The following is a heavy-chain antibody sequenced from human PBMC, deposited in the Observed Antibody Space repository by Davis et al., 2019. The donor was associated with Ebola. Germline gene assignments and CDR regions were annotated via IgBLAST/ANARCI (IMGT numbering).Heavy chain of an antibody. CDR3: ARDGYCSGGSCYYFDY. J-gene: IGHJ4*02. CDR1: GYTFTGYY. V-gene: IGHV1-2*04. Sequence: ASVKVSCKASGYTFTGYYMHWVRQAPGQGLEWMGWINPNSGGTNYAQKFQGWVTMTRDTSISTAYMELSRLRSDDTAVYYCARDGYCSGGSCYYFDYWGQGTLVTASS. D-gene: IGHD2-15*01. CDR2: INPNSGGT.